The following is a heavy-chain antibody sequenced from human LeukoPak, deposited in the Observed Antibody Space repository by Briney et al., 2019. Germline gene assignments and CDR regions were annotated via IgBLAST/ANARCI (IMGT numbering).Heavy chain of an antibody. V-gene: IGHV3-7*04. Sequence: PGGSLRLSCAASGITSSSAWMSWVRQAPGKGLEWVANIKEDGSAKYSVDSVKGRFTISRDNAKNTLYLLMNSLRAEDTAVYYCARDSPGYGAYDLGWGQGTLVTVSS. CDR1: GITSSSAW. CDR2: IKEDGSAK. CDR3: ARDSPGYGAYDLG. D-gene: IGHD5-12*01. J-gene: IGHJ4*02.